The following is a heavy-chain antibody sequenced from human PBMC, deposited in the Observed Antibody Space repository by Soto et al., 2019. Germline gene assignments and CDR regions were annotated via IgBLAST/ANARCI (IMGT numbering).Heavy chain of an antibody. Sequence: QVQLVESGGGLVKPGGSLRLSCAASGFTFSDYYMSWIRQAPGKGLEWVSYISSSGSTIYYADSVKGRFTISRDNAKNSLYLQRNSLRAEDTAVYYCARFYRDTAMFSPGSDGMDVWGQGTTVTDSS. D-gene: IGHD5-18*01. CDR2: ISSSGSTI. CDR1: GFTFSDYY. CDR3: ARFYRDTAMFSPGSDGMDV. J-gene: IGHJ6*02. V-gene: IGHV3-11*01.